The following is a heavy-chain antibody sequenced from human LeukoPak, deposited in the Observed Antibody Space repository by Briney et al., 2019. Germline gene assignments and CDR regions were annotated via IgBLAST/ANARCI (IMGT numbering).Heavy chain of an antibody. V-gene: IGHV4-59*01. CDR1: GGSISSYY. J-gene: IGHJ4*02. CDR2: IYYSGST. D-gene: IGHD3-10*01. CDR3: ARDSYYYGSEYYFDY. Sequence: PSETLSLTCTVSGGSISSYYWSWMPQPPGKGLEWIGYIYYSGSTNYNPSLKSRVTISVDTSKNQFSLKLSSVTAADTAVYYCARDSYYYGSEYYFDYWGQGTLVTVSS.